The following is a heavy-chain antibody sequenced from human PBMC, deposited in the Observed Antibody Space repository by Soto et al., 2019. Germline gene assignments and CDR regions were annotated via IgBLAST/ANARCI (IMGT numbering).Heavy chain of an antibody. CDR2: IYHSGST. V-gene: IGHV4-4*02. CDR3: ARGGTIAAAGTTRYYGMDV. CDR1: GDSVSSRFW. Sequence: SETLSLTCAVSGDSVSSRFWWSWVRQSPGKGLEWIGEIYHSGSTNYNPSLKSRVTISVDTSKNQFSLKLSSVTAADTAVYYCARGGTIAAAGTTRYYGMDVWGQGTTVTVSS. J-gene: IGHJ6*02. D-gene: IGHD6-13*01.